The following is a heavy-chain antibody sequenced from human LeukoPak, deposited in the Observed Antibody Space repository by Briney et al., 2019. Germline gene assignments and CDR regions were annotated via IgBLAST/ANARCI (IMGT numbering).Heavy chain of an antibody. CDR2: INLDGSQK. J-gene: IGHJ4*02. CDR1: AFIFSGHW. CDR3: ARKRPNYFDY. V-gene: IGHV3-7*01. Sequence: GGSLRLSCEGSAFIFSGHWMNWVRQTPGKGPEWVANINLDGSQKYYVDSVKGRFTISRDNAENSLYLQMNSLRAEDTALYYCARKRPNYFDYWGQGTLVTVSS.